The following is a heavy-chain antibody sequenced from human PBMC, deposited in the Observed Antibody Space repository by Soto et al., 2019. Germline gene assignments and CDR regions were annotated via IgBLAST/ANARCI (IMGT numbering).Heavy chain of an antibody. V-gene: IGHV1-69*01. CDR2: IIPIFGTA. CDR3: ARDSSSWYKHQDYDYYGMDV. Sequence: QVQLVQSGAEVKKPGSSVKVSCKASGGTFSSYAISWVRQAPGQGLEWMGGIIPIFGTANYAQKFQGRVTITADESTSTAYLELISLRSDDTAVYYCARDSSSWYKHQDYDYYGMDVWGQGTTVTVSS. CDR1: GGTFSSYA. D-gene: IGHD6-13*01. J-gene: IGHJ6*02.